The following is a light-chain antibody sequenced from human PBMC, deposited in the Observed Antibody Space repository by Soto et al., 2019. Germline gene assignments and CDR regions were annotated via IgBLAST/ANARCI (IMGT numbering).Light chain of an antibody. CDR3: QQYNSWPRT. CDR1: QVISTY. V-gene: IGKV1-9*01. J-gene: IGKJ1*01. CDR2: GAS. Sequence: IQLTQSPSSLSASAGDRVTITCRASQVISTYLAWYQQKPGKAPELLIYGASTLESGVPSRFSGSGSGTDFTLTINSLQTEDFGLYYCQQYNSWPRTFGQGTKVDI.